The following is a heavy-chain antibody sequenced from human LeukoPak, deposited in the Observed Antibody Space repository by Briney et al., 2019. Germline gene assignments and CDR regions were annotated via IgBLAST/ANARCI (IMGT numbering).Heavy chain of an antibody. Sequence: PGGSLRLSCAASGFTFSSYSMNWVRQAPGKGLEWVSSISSSSSYIYYADSVKGRFTISRDNAKNSLYLQMNSLRAEDTAVYYCASVRSGFYCSSTSCLAYWGQGTLVTVSS. D-gene: IGHD2-2*01. CDR2: ISSSSSYI. V-gene: IGHV3-21*01. J-gene: IGHJ4*02. CDR3: ASVRSGFYCSSTSCLAY. CDR1: GFTFSSYS.